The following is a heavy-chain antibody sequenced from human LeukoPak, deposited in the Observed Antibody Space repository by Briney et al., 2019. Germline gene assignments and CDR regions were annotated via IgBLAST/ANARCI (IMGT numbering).Heavy chain of an antibody. V-gene: IGHV4-34*01. D-gene: IGHD3-22*01. J-gene: IGHJ4*02. CDR1: GGSFSGYY. Sequence: SSETLSLTCAVYGGSFSGYYWSWIRQPPGKGQEWIGEINHSGSTNYNPSLKSRVTISVDTSKNQFSLNLSSVTAADTAVYYCARDRRYYDSSAYIRGFDYWGQGTLVTVSS. CDR3: ARDRRYYDSSAYIRGFDY. CDR2: INHSGST.